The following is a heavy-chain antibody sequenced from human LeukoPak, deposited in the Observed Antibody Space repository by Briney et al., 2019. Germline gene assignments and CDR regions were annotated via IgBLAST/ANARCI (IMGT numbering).Heavy chain of an antibody. V-gene: IGHV1-46*01. Sequence: GASVKVSCKASGYTFTRYYMHWVRQAPGQGLEWMGIINPSGGSTNYAQKFQGRVTMTRDTSTNTAYMELSGLRSEDTAVYYCARGPSITMVRGGQWYYYMDVWGKGTTVTISS. J-gene: IGHJ6*03. CDR3: ARGPSITMVRGGQWYYYMDV. CDR2: INPSGGST. CDR1: GYTFTRYY. D-gene: IGHD3-10*01.